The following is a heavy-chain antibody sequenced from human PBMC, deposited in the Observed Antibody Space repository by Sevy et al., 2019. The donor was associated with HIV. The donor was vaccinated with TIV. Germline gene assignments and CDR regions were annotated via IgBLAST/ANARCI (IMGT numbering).Heavy chain of an antibody. CDR2: IWYDGSNK. CDR1: GFTFSSYG. CDR3: AKVIMVRGVISAFDI. D-gene: IGHD3-10*01. Sequence: GGSLRLSCAASGFTFSSYGMHWVRQAPGKGLEWVAVIWYDGSNKYYADSVKGRFTISRDNSKNTLYLQMNSLRAEDTAVYYCAKVIMVRGVISAFDIWGQGTMVTVSS. J-gene: IGHJ3*02. V-gene: IGHV3-33*06.